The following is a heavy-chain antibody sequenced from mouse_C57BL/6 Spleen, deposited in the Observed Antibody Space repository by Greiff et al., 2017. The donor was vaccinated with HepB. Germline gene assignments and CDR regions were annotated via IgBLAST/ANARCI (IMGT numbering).Heavy chain of an antibody. CDR2: IDPETGGT. D-gene: IGHD1-1*01. Sequence: QVQLKQSGAELVRPGASVTLSCKASGYTFTDYEMHWVKQTPVHGLEWIGAIDPETGGTAYNQKFKGKAILTADKSSSTAYMELRSLTSEDSAVYYCSRWDYYGSSGKAMDYWGQGTSVTVSS. J-gene: IGHJ4*01. CDR1: GYTFTDYE. V-gene: IGHV1-15*01. CDR3: SRWDYYGSSGKAMDY.